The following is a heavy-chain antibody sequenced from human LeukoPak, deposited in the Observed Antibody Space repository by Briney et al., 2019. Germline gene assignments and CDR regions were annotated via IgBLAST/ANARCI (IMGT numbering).Heavy chain of an antibody. V-gene: IGHV4-59*08. J-gene: IGHJ6*03. D-gene: IGHD6-13*01. CDR1: GGSISSYY. CDR3: ARRGAAAGAGWGYMDV. CDR2: IYYSGST. Sequence: SETQSLTCTVSGGSISSYYWSWIRQPPGKGLDWIGYIYYSGSTNYNPSLKSRVTISVDTSKNQFSLKLSSVTAADTAVYYCARRGAAAGAGWGYMDVLGKGTTATVSS.